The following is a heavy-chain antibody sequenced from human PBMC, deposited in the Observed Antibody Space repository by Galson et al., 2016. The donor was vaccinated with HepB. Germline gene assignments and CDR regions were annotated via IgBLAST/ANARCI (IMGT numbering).Heavy chain of an antibody. Sequence: SCKASGYTFTTYNIHWVRLAPGQGLEWMGIINLSGGSPNYAQKFQGRVTLTSDTSTSTVYMQLGSLRSDDTAVYYCTRGDGFWAGWTYWGQGTLVTVSS. V-gene: IGHV1-46*03. CDR1: GYTFTTYN. J-gene: IGHJ4*02. CDR2: INLSGGSP. D-gene: IGHD3/OR15-3a*01. CDR3: TRGDGFWAGWTY.